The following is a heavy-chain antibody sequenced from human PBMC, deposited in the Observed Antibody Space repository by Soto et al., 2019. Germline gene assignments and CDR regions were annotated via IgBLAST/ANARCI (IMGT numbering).Heavy chain of an antibody. Sequence: KASETLSLTCTVSGGSISSYYWSWIRQPPGKGLEWIGYIYYSGSTNYNPSLKSRVTISVDTSENQFSLKLSSVTAADTAVYYCARGGYGSGSYYNYYFDYWGQGTLVTVSS. V-gene: IGHV4-59*01. D-gene: IGHD3-10*01. J-gene: IGHJ4*02. CDR2: IYYSGST. CDR3: ARGGYGSGSYYNYYFDY. CDR1: GGSISSYY.